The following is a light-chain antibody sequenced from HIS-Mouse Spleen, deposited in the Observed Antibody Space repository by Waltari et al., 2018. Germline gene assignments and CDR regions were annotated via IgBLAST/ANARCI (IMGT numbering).Light chain of an antibody. CDR1: QSVSSSY. Sequence: EIVLTQSPGTLSLSPGERATLPCRASQSVSSSYLAWYQQKPGQAPRPPIYGASSRATGIPDRFSGSGSETDFTLTISRLEPEDFAVYYCQQYGSSPFTFGPGTKVDIK. CDR2: GAS. V-gene: IGKV3-20*01. CDR3: QQYGSSPFT. J-gene: IGKJ3*01.